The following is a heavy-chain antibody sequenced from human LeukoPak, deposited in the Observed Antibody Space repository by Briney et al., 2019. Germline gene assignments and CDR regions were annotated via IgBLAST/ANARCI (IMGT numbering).Heavy chain of an antibody. CDR1: GFTFSSYA. CDR3: ARVGYSGYGGTSPPDY. V-gene: IGHV3-30*04. D-gene: IGHD5-12*01. CDR2: ISYDGSNK. J-gene: IGHJ4*02. Sequence: GRSLRLSCAASGFTFSSYAMHWVRPAPGKGLEWVAVISYDGSNKYYADSVKGRFTISRDNSKNTLYLQMNSLRAEDTAVYYCARVGYSGYGGTSPPDYWGQGTLVTVSS.